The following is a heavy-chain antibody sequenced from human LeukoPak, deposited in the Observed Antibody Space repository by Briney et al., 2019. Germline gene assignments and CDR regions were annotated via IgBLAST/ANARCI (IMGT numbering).Heavy chain of an antibody. V-gene: IGHV4-31*03. CDR3: ARDQLAMVRGAKYGMDV. Sequence: PSETLSLTCTVSGCSISSGGDYWSWIRQHPGKGLEWIGYIYYSGSTYYNPSLKSRVTISVDTSKNQFSLKLSSVTAADTAVYYCARDQLAMVRGAKYGMDVWGKGTTVTVSS. CDR2: IYYSGST. J-gene: IGHJ6*04. D-gene: IGHD3-10*01. CDR1: GCSISSGGDY.